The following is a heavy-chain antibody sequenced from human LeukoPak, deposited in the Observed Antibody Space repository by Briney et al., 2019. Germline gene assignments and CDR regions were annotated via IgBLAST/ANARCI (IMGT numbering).Heavy chain of an antibody. CDR3: VLYDFWSGYFGY. CDR2: INHSGST. CDR1: GGSFSGYY. Sequence: SETLSLTCAVYGGSFSGYYWSWIRQPPGKGLEWIGEINHSGSTNYNPSLKSRVTISVDTSKNQFSLKLSSVTAADTAVYYCVLYDFWSGYFGYWGQGTLVTVSS. J-gene: IGHJ4*02. D-gene: IGHD3-3*01. V-gene: IGHV4-34*01.